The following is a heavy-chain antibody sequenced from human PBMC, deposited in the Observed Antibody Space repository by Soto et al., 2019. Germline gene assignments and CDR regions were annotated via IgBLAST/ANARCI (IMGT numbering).Heavy chain of an antibody. CDR1: GGSISSSSYY. J-gene: IGHJ4*02. D-gene: IGHD6-13*01. Sequence: PSETLSFTCTVSGGSISSSSYYWGWIRQPPGKGLEWIGSIYYSGSTYYNPSLKSRVTISVDTSKNQFSLKLSSVTAADTAVYYCARLSVAAGSFDYWGQGTLVTVSS. CDR2: IYYSGST. CDR3: ARLSVAAGSFDY. V-gene: IGHV4-39*01.